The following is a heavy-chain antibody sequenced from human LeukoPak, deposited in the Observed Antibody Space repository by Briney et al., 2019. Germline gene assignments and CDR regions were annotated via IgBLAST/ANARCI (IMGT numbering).Heavy chain of an antibody. Sequence: SVKVSCKASGYTFTSYDINWVRQATGQGLEWMGWMNPNGGNTGYAQKFQGRVTMTRNTSISTAYMELSSLRSEDTAVYYCARPLTRKVRGVIPTGMDVWGQGTTVTVSS. V-gene: IGHV1-8*01. J-gene: IGHJ6*02. CDR3: ARPLTRKVRGVIPTGMDV. CDR2: MNPNGGNT. D-gene: IGHD3-10*01. CDR1: GYTFTSYD.